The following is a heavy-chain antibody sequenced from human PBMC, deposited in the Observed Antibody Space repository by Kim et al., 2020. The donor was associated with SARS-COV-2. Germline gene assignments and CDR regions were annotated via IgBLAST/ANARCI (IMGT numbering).Heavy chain of an antibody. J-gene: IGHJ4*02. D-gene: IGHD3-22*01. V-gene: IGHV3-33*01. CDR3: ARDQRYYYDSSGYGSGDY. CDR1: GFTFSSYG. Sequence: GGSLRLSCAASGFTFSSYGMHWVRQAPGKGLEWVAVIWYDGSNKYYADSVKGRFTISRDNSKNTLYLQMNSLRAEDTAVYYCARDQRYYYDSSGYGSGDYWGQGTLVTVSS. CDR2: IWYDGSNK.